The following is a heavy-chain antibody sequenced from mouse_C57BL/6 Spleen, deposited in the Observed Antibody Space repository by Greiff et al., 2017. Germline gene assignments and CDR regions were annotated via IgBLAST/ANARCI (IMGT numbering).Heavy chain of an antibody. CDR1: GYSFTSYY. CDR3: ARGDVLGAKYY. CDR2: IYPGSGNT. Sequence: QVQLLQSGPELVKPGASVKISCTASGYSFTSYYIHWVKQRPGQGLEWIGWIYPGSGNTKYNEKFKGKATLTADTSSSTAYMQLSSLTSEDSAVYYCARGDVLGAKYYWGQGTSVTVDS. V-gene: IGHV1-66*01. J-gene: IGHJ4*01. D-gene: IGHD1-1*01.